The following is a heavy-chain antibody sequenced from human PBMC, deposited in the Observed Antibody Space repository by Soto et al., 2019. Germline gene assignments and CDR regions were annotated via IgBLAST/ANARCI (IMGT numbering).Heavy chain of an antibody. Sequence: PGGSLRLSCAASGFTFSMFAMNWVRQAPGKGLEWVASIRYSGGSKNYADSVRGRFTISRDNSKNTLSLQMTSLRAEDTAVYYCAKVMGSTSSTANFDYWGRGTLVTVSS. J-gene: IGHJ4*02. V-gene: IGHV3-23*01. D-gene: IGHD3-10*01. CDR3: AKVMGSTSSTANFDY. CDR1: GFTFSMFA. CDR2: IRYSGGSK.